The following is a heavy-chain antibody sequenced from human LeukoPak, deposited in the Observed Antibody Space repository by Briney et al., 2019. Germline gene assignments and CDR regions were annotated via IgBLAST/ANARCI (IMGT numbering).Heavy chain of an antibody. J-gene: IGHJ1*01. D-gene: IGHD2-15*01. Sequence: SGPTLVNPTETLTLTCTVSGFSLSNARMGVSWIRQPPGKALEWLAHIFSNDEKSYSTSLKSRLTISKDTSKSQVVLTVTNMDPVDTATYYCAWKVAESEYFQHWGQGTLVTVSS. CDR2: IFSNDEK. CDR3: AWKVAESEYFQH. V-gene: IGHV2-26*04. CDR1: GFSLSNARMG.